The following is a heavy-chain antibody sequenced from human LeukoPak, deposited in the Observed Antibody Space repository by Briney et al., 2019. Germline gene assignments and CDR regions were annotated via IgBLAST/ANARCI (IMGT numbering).Heavy chain of an antibody. CDR3: ARDMNPTHYFDY. CDR2: IYHSGDT. Sequence: ASETLSLTCTVSGYSISSGYYWAWIRRAPGKGLEWIGSIYHSGDTHYNPSLKGRVTISVDTSKNDFSLKLSSVAAADTAIYYCARDMNPTHYFDYWGQGTLVTVSS. J-gene: IGHJ4*02. V-gene: IGHV4-38-2*02. CDR1: GYSISSGYY. D-gene: IGHD3-16*01.